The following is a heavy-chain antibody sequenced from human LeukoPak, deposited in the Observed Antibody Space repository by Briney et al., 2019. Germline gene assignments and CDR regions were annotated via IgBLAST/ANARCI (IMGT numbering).Heavy chain of an antibody. Sequence: GGSLRLSCAASGFTVSSNYMSWVRQAPGKGLEWVSVIYSGGSTYYADSVKGRFTISRDNSKNTLYFQMNSLRVEDTAVYYCASGSSWYKVDYWGQGTLVTVSS. J-gene: IGHJ4*02. CDR1: GFTVSSNY. CDR3: ASGSSWYKVDY. CDR2: IYSGGST. D-gene: IGHD6-13*01. V-gene: IGHV3-53*01.